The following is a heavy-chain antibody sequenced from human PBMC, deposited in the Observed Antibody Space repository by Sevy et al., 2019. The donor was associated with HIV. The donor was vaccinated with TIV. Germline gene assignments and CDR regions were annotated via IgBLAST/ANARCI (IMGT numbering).Heavy chain of an antibody. D-gene: IGHD6-13*01. V-gene: IGHV3-9*01. J-gene: IGHJ6*02. CDR2: ISWNSGSI. CDR1: GFTFDDYA. Sequence: GGSLRLSCAASGFTFDDYAMHWVRQAPGKGLEWVSGISWNSGSIGYADAVRGRFTISRDNAKNSLYLQMNSLRAEDTALYYCAKAGQQLFQASDVWGQGTTVTVSS. CDR3: AKAGQQLFQASDV.